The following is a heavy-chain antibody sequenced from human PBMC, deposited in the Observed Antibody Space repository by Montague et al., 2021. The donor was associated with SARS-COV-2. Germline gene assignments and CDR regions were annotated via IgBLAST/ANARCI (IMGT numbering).Heavy chain of an antibody. J-gene: IGHJ3*02. CDR1: GGSISSYY. V-gene: IGHV4-59*08. Sequence: SETLSLTCTVSGGSISSYYWSWIRQPPGKGLEWIGYIYYSGSTNYNPSXXSRVTISVDTSKNQFSLKLSSVTAADTAVYYCARRALGYCSSTSCETAFDIWGQGTMVTVSS. CDR2: IYYSGST. CDR3: ARRALGYCSSTSCETAFDI. D-gene: IGHD2-2*01.